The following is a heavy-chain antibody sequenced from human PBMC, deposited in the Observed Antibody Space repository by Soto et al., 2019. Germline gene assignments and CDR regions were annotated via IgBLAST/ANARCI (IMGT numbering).Heavy chain of an antibody. CDR2: ISYDGSNK. CDR1: GFTFSSYG. J-gene: IGHJ6*02. CDR3: AKGRVGTTNYYYYGMDV. V-gene: IGHV3-30*18. Sequence: GGSLRLSCAASGFTFSSYGMHWVRQAPGKGLEWVAVISYDGSNKYYVDSVKGRFTISRDNSKNTLYLQMNSLRAEDTAVYYCAKGRVGTTNYYYYGMDVWGQGTTVTVSS. D-gene: IGHD4-17*01.